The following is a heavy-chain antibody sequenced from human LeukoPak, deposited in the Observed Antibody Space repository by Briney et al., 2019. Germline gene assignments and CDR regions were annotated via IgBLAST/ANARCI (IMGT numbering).Heavy chain of an antibody. D-gene: IGHD6-13*01. CDR3: ARDPSGSAAGFDY. CDR1: GGSISSYY. V-gene: IGHV4-59*01. J-gene: IGHJ4*02. CDR2: IYYSGST. Sequence: SETLSLTCTVSGGSISSYYWSWIRQPPGKGLEWIGYIYYSGSTNYNPSLKSRVTISVDTSKNQFSLKLSSVTAADTAVYYCARDPSGSAAGFDYWGQGTLVTVSS.